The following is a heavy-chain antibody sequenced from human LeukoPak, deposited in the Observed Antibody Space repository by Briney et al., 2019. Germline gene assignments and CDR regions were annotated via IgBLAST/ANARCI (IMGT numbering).Heavy chain of an antibody. Sequence: GGSVRLFCAASGFTLSIYRMSWARQAPGKGLEWVANINEGGGEKYYVDSVEGRFTISRDNAKNSLYLQMNSLRAEDTAVYYCATFGVRAGMDVWGQGTTVTVSS. CDR2: INEGGGEK. D-gene: IGHD3-16*01. V-gene: IGHV3-7*02. CDR1: GFTLSIYR. CDR3: ATFGVRAGMDV. J-gene: IGHJ6*02.